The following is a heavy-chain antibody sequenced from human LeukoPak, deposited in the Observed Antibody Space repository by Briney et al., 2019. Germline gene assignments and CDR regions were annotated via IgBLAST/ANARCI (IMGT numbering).Heavy chain of an antibody. J-gene: IGHJ4*02. CDR1: GGTFSSYA. Sequence: SVKVSCKASGGTFSSYAISWVRQAPGQGLEWMGGIIPIFGTANYAQKFQGRVTITADESMSTAYMELSSLRSEDTAVYYCARVGTEYSSGWYDYWGQGTLVTVSS. CDR2: IIPIFGTA. CDR3: ARVGTEYSSGWYDY. D-gene: IGHD6-19*01. V-gene: IGHV1-69*13.